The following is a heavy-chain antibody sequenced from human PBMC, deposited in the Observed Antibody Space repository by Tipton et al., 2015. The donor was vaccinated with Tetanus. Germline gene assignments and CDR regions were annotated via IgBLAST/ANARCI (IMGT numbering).Heavy chain of an antibody. CDR3: ARAYDFWSGHLDF. D-gene: IGHD3-3*01. V-gene: IGHV4-59*01. CDR1: GGSISTYY. CDR2: ISYSGSA. Sequence: TLSLTCTLSGGSISTYYWNWIRQSPGKGLEWIGYISYSGSAKYNPSLKSRVTISVDTSKSQFSLKMTSVTAVDTAVYYCARAYDFWSGHLDFWGQGTLVTVSS. J-gene: IGHJ4*02.